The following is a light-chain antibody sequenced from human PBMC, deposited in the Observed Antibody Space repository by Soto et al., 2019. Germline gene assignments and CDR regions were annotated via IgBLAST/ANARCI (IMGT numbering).Light chain of an antibody. CDR2: GAS. Sequence: EIVLTQSPGTLSLSPGERATLSCRASQSINSNYLAWYQLKPGRAPRLLIYGASIRATAIPDRFSGSVSGTDFTLTISRLDPEDFAVYFCQQYGTSPRTFGQGTKVEIK. CDR1: QSINSNY. J-gene: IGKJ1*01. V-gene: IGKV3-20*01. CDR3: QQYGTSPRT.